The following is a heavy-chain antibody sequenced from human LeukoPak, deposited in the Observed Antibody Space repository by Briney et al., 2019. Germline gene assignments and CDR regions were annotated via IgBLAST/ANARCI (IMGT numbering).Heavy chain of an antibody. CDR1: GYTFTRHW. CDR3: ARGGPGIAAPDY. Sequence: GESLKISCKASGYTFTRHWIGWVRQTPGKGLEWMGIIYPSDSETRYSPSFQGQVTISADKSISTAYLQWSSLKASDTAMYYCARGGPGIAAPDYWGQGTLVTVSS. J-gene: IGHJ4*02. V-gene: IGHV5-51*01. CDR2: IYPSDSET. D-gene: IGHD6-6*01.